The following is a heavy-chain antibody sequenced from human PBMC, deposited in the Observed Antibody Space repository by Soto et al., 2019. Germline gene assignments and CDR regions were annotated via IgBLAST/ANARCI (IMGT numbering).Heavy chain of an antibody. V-gene: IGHV4-34*01. D-gene: IGHD6-6*01. Sequence: VQVQQWGAGLLKPSETLTLTCAVYDESFSNFDWRWIRQPPGKGLEWIGEISQSGSSNCNQSLKSRVTISGDTSKNQFSLRVSSVTAADPAVYYCARRRGAALARSFDYWGQGAMVSVSS. CDR2: ISQSGSS. J-gene: IGHJ4*02. CDR1: DESFSNFD. CDR3: ARRRGAALARSFDY.